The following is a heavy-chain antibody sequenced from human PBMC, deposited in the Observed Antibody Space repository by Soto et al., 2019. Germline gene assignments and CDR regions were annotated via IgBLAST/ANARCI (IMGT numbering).Heavy chain of an antibody. CDR1: GGSVSSGSYY. D-gene: IGHD3-16*01. Sequence: SETLSLTCTVSGGSVSSGSYYWSWIRQPPGKGLEWIGYIYYSGSTNYNPSLKSRVTISVDTSKNQFSLKLSSVTAADTAVYYCAGVGGIGYYYGMDVWGQGTTVTVSS. J-gene: IGHJ6*02. V-gene: IGHV4-61*01. CDR3: AGVGGIGYYYGMDV. CDR2: IYYSGST.